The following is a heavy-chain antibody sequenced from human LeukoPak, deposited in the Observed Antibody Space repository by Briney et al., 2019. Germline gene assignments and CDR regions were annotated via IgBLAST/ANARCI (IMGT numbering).Heavy chain of an antibody. CDR2: IYPGDSDT. Sequence: GESLKISCKGSGYSFTSYWIGWVRQMPGKGLEWMGIIYPGDSDTRYSPSFQGQVTISADKSISTAYLQWSSLKASDTAMYYCARRRDCSGGSCYSNWFDPWGQGTLVTVSS. V-gene: IGHV5-51*01. CDR3: ARRRDCSGGSCYSNWFDP. CDR1: GYSFTSYW. D-gene: IGHD2-15*01. J-gene: IGHJ5*02.